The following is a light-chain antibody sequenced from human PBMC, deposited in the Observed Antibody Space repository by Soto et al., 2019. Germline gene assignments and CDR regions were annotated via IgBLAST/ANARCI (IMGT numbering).Light chain of an antibody. V-gene: IGKV1-9*01. CDR2: ASS. CDR3: QQLNTFPVT. Sequence: DIQLTQSPSFLSASVGDRVTISCRASQGISSYLAWYQQTPGKAPKLLIYASSTLQSGVPSRFSGSGSGTECTLTIVRLQPEDFATYYCQQLNTFPVTFGQGTRLDI. J-gene: IGKJ5*01. CDR1: QGISSY.